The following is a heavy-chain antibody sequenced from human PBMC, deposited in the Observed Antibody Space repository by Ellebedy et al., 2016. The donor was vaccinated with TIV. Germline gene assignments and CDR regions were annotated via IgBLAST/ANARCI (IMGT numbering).Heavy chain of an antibody. J-gene: IGHJ6*02. V-gene: IGHV4-34*01. CDR1: GVSISSYY. CDR3: AGGSYTPYGMDV. Sequence: SETLSLTCTVSGVSISSYYWSWVRQPPGKGLEWIGEMNQSGNTNYNPSLKSRVTISVDTSKNQFSLRLSSVTAADTAVYYCAGGSYTPYGMDVWGRGTTVIVSS. CDR2: MNQSGNT. D-gene: IGHD3-10*01.